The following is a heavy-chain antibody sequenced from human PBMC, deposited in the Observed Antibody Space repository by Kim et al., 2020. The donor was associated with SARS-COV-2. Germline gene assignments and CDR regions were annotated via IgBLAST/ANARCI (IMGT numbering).Heavy chain of an antibody. Sequence: TNYNPSLKSRVTISVDTSKNQFSLKLSSVTAADTAVYYCARVEGSGSYSDWGQGTLVTVSS. CDR2: T. CDR3: ARVEGSGSYSD. D-gene: IGHD3-10*01. V-gene: IGHV4-59*01. J-gene: IGHJ4*02.